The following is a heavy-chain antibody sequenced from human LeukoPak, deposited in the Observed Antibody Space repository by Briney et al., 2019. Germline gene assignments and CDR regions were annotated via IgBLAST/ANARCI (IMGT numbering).Heavy chain of an antibody. V-gene: IGHV4-59*01. Sequence: SETLSLTCTVSGGSISSYYRSWIRLPPGKGLEWIGYLSKSGNTNYSPSLKSRVTKFGDTSKNQFFLKLSSVTAADTAVYYCARARYVNSFYAFDIWGQGTLVTVSS. CDR3: ARARYVNSFYAFDI. J-gene: IGHJ3*02. CDR2: LSKSGNT. D-gene: IGHD3-9*01. CDR1: GGSISSYY.